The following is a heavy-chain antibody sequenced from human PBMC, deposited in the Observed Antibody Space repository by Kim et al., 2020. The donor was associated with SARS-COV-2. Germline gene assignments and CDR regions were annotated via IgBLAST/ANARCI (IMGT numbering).Heavy chain of an antibody. CDR2: IYYSGST. CDR1: GGSISSYY. V-gene: IGHV4-59*13. D-gene: IGHD6-19*01. Sequence: SETLSLTCTVSGGSISSYYWSWIRQPPGKGLEWIGYIYYSGSTNYNPSLKSRVTISVDTSKNQFSLKLSSVTAADTAVYYCARLDIAVAGTLVGIKFDGMNVWGQGTTVTVSS. J-gene: IGHJ6*02. CDR3: ARLDIAVAGTLVGIKFDGMNV.